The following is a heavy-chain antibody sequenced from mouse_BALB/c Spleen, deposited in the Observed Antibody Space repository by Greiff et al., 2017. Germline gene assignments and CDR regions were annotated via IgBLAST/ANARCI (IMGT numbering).Heavy chain of an antibody. J-gene: IGHJ4*01. V-gene: IGHV1S81*02. CDR1: GYTFTSYY. CDR2: INPSNGGT. Sequence: VQLQQSGAELVKPGASVKLSCKASGYTFTSYYMYWVKQRPGQGLEGIGEINPSNGGTNFNEKFKSKATLTVDKSSSTAYMQLSSLTSEDSAVYYCTRPGFHYSAMDYWGQGTSVTVSS. CDR3: TRPGFHYSAMDY.